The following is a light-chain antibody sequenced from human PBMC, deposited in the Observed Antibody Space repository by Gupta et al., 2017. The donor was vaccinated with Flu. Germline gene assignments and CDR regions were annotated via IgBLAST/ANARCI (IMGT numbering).Light chain of an antibody. Sequence: QSVLTQPPSVSAAPGQKVTISCSGSSSNIGNNYVSWYQQRPGTAPKLLIFQNDKRPSGIPDRFSGSKSGTSATLGITGLQTGDEADYYCATWDSSLSALFGGGTKLTVL. J-gene: IGLJ3*02. CDR3: ATWDSSLSAL. CDR1: SSNIGNNY. V-gene: IGLV1-51*02. CDR2: QND.